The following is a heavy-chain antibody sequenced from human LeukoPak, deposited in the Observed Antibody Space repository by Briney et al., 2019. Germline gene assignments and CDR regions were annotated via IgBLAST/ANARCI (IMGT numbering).Heavy chain of an antibody. CDR1: GFTFSNAC. V-gene: IGHV3-15*01. CDR3: TTERRLQYGWFDY. D-gene: IGHD4-4*01. Sequence: GGSLRLSCAASGFTFSNACMSWVRQAPGKGLEWVGRIKSKTDGGTTDYAAPVKGRFTISRDDSKNTLYLQMNSLKTEDTAVYYCTTERRLQYGWFDYWGQGTLVTVSS. CDR2: IKSKTDGGTT. J-gene: IGHJ4*02.